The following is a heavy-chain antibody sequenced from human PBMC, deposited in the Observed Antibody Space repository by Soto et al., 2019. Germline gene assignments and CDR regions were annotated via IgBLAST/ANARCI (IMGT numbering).Heavy chain of an antibody. CDR3: ARRRGPEWDCSVGSCYSRRDAFGI. D-gene: IGHD2-15*01. CDR1: GFTFSTYS. Sequence: PGGSLRLSCAASGFTFSTYSMNWVRQAPGGGLEWVSSISSSYSYIYYADSVKGRFTISRDNAENSLYLHMNSLRAEDTAVYYCARRRGPEWDCSVGSCYSRRDAFGIWGQGTMVTVSS. CDR2: ISSSYSYI. V-gene: IGHV3-21*01. J-gene: IGHJ3*02.